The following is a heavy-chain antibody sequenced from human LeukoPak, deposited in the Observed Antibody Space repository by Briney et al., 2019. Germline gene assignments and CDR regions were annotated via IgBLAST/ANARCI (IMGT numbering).Heavy chain of an antibody. CDR1: GGSFSGYY. CDR2: VNHSGSSNYINHSGGT. CDR3: ARGVYYGSGFMDV. J-gene: IGHJ6*03. Sequence: PSETLSLTCGVYGGSFSGYYWNWIRQPPGKGLEWIGEVNHSGSSNYINHSGGTNYNPSLKSRVTISVDTSKNQFSLKLSSVTAADTAVYYCARGVYYGSGFMDVWGKGTTVTVSS. V-gene: IGHV4-34*01. D-gene: IGHD3-10*01.